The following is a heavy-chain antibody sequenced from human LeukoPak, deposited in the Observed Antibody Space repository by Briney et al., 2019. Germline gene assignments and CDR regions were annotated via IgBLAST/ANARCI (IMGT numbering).Heavy chain of an antibody. CDR1: GRSISPYC. V-gene: IGHV4-59*01. CDR3: ARHSLGGRANDY. J-gene: IGHJ4*02. D-gene: IGHD1-26*01. Sequence: SETLTLTCTVSGRSISPYCWSWLRQSPGKGLEWIGYICYSGSTNYNPSLQSRVTISVDTSKNQFSLKLSSVTAADTALYYCARHSLGGRANDYWGQGTLVTVSS. CDR2: ICYSGST.